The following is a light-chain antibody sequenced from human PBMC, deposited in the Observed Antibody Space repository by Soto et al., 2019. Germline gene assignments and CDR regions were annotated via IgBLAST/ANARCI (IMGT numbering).Light chain of an antibody. CDR2: SDG. Sequence: QSVLTQPPSASGTPGQRVTISCSGSSSNVGSNTVSWYQQLPGTAPKVLIYSDGQRPSGVPDRFSGSRSGSSASLAISGLQSGDEGDCYCASWEDSLNGWVIGGGTKLTVL. V-gene: IGLV1-44*01. CDR1: SSNVGSNT. CDR3: ASWEDSLNGWV. J-gene: IGLJ3*02.